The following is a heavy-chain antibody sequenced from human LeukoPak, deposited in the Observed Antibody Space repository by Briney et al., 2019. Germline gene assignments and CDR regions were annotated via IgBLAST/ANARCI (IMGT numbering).Heavy chain of an antibody. J-gene: IGHJ4*02. Sequence: SVKVSCKASGYTFTGYYMHWVRQAPGQGLEWMGGIIPIFGTANYAQKFQGRVTITADESTSTAYMELSSLRSEDTAVYYCARVVGYYDSSGYYDYWGQGTLVTVSS. D-gene: IGHD3-22*01. CDR1: GYTFTGYY. CDR2: IIPIFGTA. V-gene: IGHV1-69*13. CDR3: ARVVGYYDSSGYYDY.